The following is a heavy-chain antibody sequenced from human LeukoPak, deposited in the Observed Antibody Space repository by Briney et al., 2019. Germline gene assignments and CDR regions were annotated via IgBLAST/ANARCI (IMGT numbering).Heavy chain of an antibody. D-gene: IGHD3-10*01. Sequence: EASVKVSCKASGYTFTSYAMNWVRQAPGQGLEWMGWINPNSGGTNYAQKFQGRVTMTRDTSISTAYMELSRLRSDDTAVYYCARARTRITMVRGVISSWFDPWGQGTLVTVSS. CDR3: ARARTRITMVRGVISSWFDP. CDR2: INPNSGGT. CDR1: GYTFTSYA. J-gene: IGHJ5*02. V-gene: IGHV1-2*02.